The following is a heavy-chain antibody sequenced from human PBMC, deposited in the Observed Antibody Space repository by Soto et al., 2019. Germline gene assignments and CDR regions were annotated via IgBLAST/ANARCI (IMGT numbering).Heavy chain of an antibody. CDR3: ARGFSGFDPQTFDH. V-gene: IGHV1-8*02. J-gene: IGHJ4*02. CDR2: MIPNSGNT. D-gene: IGHD3-22*01. CDR1: GGTFSSYT. Sequence: ASVKVSCKASGGTFSSYTISWVRQAPGQGLEYLGRMIPNSGNTGYVKKFQGRVTMTRDTSMSTAYMELSSLRSEDTAVYYCARGFSGFDPQTFDHWGQGTLVTVSS.